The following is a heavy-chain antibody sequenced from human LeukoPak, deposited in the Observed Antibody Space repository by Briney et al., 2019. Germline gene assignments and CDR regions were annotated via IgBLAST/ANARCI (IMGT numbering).Heavy chain of an antibody. CDR3: AKSVVVITFRFDD. CDR1: GFTFNSYV. D-gene: IGHD2-15*01. Sequence: GGSLRLSCAASGFTFNSYVMSWVRQAPGKGLEWVSAINGGGGNTYYADSVKGRFTISRDNSKNMVYLQMNGLRADDTAIYYCAKSVVVITFRFDDWGQGALVTVSS. V-gene: IGHV3-23*01. J-gene: IGHJ4*02. CDR2: INGGGGNT.